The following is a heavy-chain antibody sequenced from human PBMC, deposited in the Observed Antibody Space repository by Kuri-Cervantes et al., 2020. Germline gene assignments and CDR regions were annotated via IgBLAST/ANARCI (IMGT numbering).Heavy chain of an antibody. V-gene: IGHV1-46*01. Sequence: ASVKVSCKASGYTFTSYGISWVRQAPGQGLEWMGIINPSGGSTSYAQKFQGRVTMTRDTSTSTVYMELSSLRSEDTAVYYCAREPPQEYSYGSANWFDPWGQGTLVTVSS. CDR3: AREPPQEYSYGSANWFDP. D-gene: IGHD5-18*01. CDR2: INPSGGST. J-gene: IGHJ5*02. CDR1: GYTFTSYG.